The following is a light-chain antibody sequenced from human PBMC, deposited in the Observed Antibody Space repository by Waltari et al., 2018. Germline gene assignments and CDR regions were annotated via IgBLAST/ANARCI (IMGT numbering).Light chain of an antibody. J-gene: IGLJ3*02. Sequence: QLVVTQSPSASAPLGASVKLTCTLSSGHSSNVIAWLQQRPEKGPRYLMKVKRDGSHSKGDELPVRFSGSSSGAERYPTISSLQSDDEADYYCETGGHGTWVFGGGTKLTVL. CDR3: ETGGHGTWV. CDR2: VKRDGSH. CDR1: SGHSSNV. V-gene: IGLV4-69*01.